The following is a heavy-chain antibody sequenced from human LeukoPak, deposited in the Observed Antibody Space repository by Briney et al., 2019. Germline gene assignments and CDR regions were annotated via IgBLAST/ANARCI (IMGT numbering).Heavy chain of an antibody. D-gene: IGHD1-26*01. CDR2: ISYDGSNK. Sequence: PGRSLRLSCAASGFTFSSYAMHWVRQAPGKGLEWVAVISYDGSNKYYADSVKGRFTISRDNPKNTLYLQMNSLRAEDTAVYYCARVTLGYFDYWGQGTLVTVSS. V-gene: IGHV3-30*04. J-gene: IGHJ4*02. CDR1: GFTFSSYA. CDR3: ARVTLGYFDY.